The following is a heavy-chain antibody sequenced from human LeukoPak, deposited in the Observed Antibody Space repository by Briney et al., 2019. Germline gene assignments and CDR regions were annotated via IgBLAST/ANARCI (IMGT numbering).Heavy chain of an antibody. V-gene: IGHV4-38-2*01. Sequence: PSETLSLTCVVSTDPITNGYSWGWVRQPPGKGLEWIGSFYLSGSTHYNPSLRSRVTISVDKSKNQFSLNVRSVTAADTAVYFCAKTDYGHYSGSDVWGQGIMVTVSS. CDR3: AKTDYGHYSGSDV. D-gene: IGHD4-17*01. J-gene: IGHJ3*01. CDR1: TDPITNGYS. CDR2: FYLSGST.